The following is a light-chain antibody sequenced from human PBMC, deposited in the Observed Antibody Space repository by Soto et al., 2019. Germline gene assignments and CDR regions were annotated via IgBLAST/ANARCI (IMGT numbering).Light chain of an antibody. V-gene: IGLV2-23*02. J-gene: IGLJ1*01. CDR3: CSYEGSSTFYV. CDR1: SSDVGSYNL. Sequence: QSVLTQPASVSGSPGQSITISCTGTSSDVGSYNLVSWYQQHPGKAPKLMIYEVSKRPSGVSNRFSGSKSGNTASLTISGLQAEDEADYYCCSYEGSSTFYVFGTGTKVTVL. CDR2: EVS.